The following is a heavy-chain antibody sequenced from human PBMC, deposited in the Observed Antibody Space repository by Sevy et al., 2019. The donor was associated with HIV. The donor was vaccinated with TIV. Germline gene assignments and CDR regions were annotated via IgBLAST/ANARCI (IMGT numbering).Heavy chain of an antibody. Sequence: GGSLRLSCTVSGFTVSSNFISWVRQAPGKGLEWVSVIWLTGATYYADSVKGRFTISRDNSKNTVYLDMNSLRAEDTAVYYCARGKPVSDYNGSFDYWGQGTLVTVSS. V-gene: IGHV3-53*01. CDR2: IWLTGAT. CDR1: GFTVSSNF. J-gene: IGHJ4*02. D-gene: IGHD1-20*01. CDR3: ARGKPVSDYNGSFDY.